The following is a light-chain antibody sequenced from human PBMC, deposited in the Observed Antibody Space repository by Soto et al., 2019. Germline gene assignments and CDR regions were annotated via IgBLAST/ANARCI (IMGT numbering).Light chain of an antibody. V-gene: IGLV2-11*01. J-gene: IGLJ1*01. CDR2: DVS. CDR3: CSYAGGPYV. CDR1: SSDVGGYNY. Sequence: QSALTQPRSVSGSPGQSVTISCTGTSSDVGGYNYVSWYQQHPGKAPKLMICDVSKRPSGVPDRFSGSKSGNTASPTISGLQAEDEADYYCCSYAGGPYVFGTGTKLTVL.